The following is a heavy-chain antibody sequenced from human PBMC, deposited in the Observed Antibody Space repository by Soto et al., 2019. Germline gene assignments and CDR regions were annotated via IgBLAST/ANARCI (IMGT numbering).Heavy chain of an antibody. J-gene: IGHJ4*02. CDR3: ARDKDLQPTVWGF. CDR1: CDSMATGGHY. V-gene: IGHV4-31*03. CDR2: VYYSGAT. Sequence: PSETLSLTCTVSCDSMATGGHYYNWIRQVPGKGLEWIGYVYYSGATHYTPSLRARATISRDTSKNQFSLRLISVTAADTALYYCARDKDLQPTVWGFWGQGIQVPVSS. D-gene: IGHD3-16*01.